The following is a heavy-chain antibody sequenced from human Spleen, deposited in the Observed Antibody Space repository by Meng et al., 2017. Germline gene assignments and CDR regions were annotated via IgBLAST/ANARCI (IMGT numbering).Heavy chain of an antibody. CDR1: GASISSANYY. CDR3: VRVVPFASPFWFDP. V-gene: IGHV4-30-4*01. Sequence: QVQLQESGPGLVKTSQTLSLTCTVSGASISSANYYWRWIRQPPGKGLEWIGYIYYTGRTNYNPSLQSRVTISVDTSKNQFSLQLSSVTAADTAVYYCVRVVPFASPFWFDPWGQGTLVTVSS. J-gene: IGHJ5*02. CDR2: IYYTGRT. D-gene: IGHD2-2*01.